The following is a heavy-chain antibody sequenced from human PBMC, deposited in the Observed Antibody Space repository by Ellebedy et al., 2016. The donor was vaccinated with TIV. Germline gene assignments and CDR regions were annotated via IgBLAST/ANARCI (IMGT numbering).Heavy chain of an antibody. J-gene: IGHJ1*01. V-gene: IGHV4-59*01. CDR2: IFYSGNT. CDR1: GGSINNYY. D-gene: IGHD6-13*01. Sequence: MPGGSLRLSCTVSGGSINNYYWSWIRQPPGKGLEWIGNIFYSGNTNYNPSLKSRVAISVDKSKNQISLKLTSVTAADTAVYYCARPVRVAAAGQADSFLEHWGQGTRVSVSS. CDR3: ARPVRVAAAGQADSFLEH.